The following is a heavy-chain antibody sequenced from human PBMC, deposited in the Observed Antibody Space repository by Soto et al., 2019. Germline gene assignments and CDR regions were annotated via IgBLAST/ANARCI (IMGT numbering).Heavy chain of an antibody. V-gene: IGHV3-48*03. CDR2: ISSGGSTK. CDR3: AREGPADGLDI. Sequence: GQLVESGGGWAQPGGSLSLSCAASGFTFSSFEMNWVRQAPGKGLECVAYISSGGSTKFYADSVKGRFTISRDNAKNSLLLQMHSLTAEDSAVYYGAREGPADGLDIWGQGTMVTVSS. J-gene: IGHJ3*02. CDR1: GFTFSSFE.